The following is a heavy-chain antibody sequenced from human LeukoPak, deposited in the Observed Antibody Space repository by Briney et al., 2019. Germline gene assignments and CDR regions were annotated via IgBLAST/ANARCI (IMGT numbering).Heavy chain of an antibody. CDR1: GFTFSRSG. CDR2: INPDGDGM. J-gene: IGHJ4*02. CDR3: AAWTDRGYSY. V-gene: IGHV3-7*01. D-gene: IGHD5-12*01. Sequence: SGVSLRLSCTASGFTFSRSGMNWVRQAPGKGLEWVANINPDGDGMKFVDSVKGRFTISRDNAQSSLHLQMNSLRVEDTAFYYCAAWTDRGYSYWGQGVLVTVSS.